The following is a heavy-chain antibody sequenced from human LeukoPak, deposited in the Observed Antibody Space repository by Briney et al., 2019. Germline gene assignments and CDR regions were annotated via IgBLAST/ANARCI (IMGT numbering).Heavy chain of an antibody. CDR1: GFTFSSYS. D-gene: IGHD2-21*02. V-gene: IGHV3-48*01. CDR3: ARGYCGGDCYGD. CDR2: ISSSSSTI. Sequence: GGSLRLSCAASGFTFSSYSMNWVRQAPGKGLEWVSYISSSSSTIYYADSVKGRFTISRDNAKNSLYLQMNSLRAEDMAVYYCARGYCGGDCYGDWGQGTLVTVSS. J-gene: IGHJ1*01.